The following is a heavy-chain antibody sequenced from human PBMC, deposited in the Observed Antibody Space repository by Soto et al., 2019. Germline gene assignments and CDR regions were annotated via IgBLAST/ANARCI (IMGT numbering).Heavy chain of an antibody. CDR1: GFTFSSYA. V-gene: IGHV3-23*01. CDR2: IIGSGGTT. J-gene: IGHJ3*02. CDR3: AKAANGWFRAVDI. Sequence: EVQLLESGGGLVQPGGSLRLSCAASGFTFSSYAMSWVRQAPGKGLEWVSAIIGSGGTTYYAASVKGRFTFARGNSKNTLYRRTNRLRAEDAVGYYRAKAANGWFRAVDIWGQWTVVTVSS. D-gene: IGHD3-10*01.